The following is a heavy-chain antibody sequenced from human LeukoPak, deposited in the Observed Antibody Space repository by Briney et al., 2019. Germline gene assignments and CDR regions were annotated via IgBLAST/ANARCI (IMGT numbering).Heavy chain of an antibody. J-gene: IGHJ4*02. Sequence: GGSLRLSCAASVFTFNSYSMSWVRQAPWKGLEWVSAISGSGGSTYYADSVKGRFTISRDNSKNTLYLQMNSLRAEDTAVYYCAKSGTTVVTFIDYWGQGTLVTVSS. CDR2: ISGSGGST. D-gene: IGHD4-23*01. CDR1: VFTFNSYS. V-gene: IGHV3-23*01. CDR3: AKSGTTVVTFIDY.